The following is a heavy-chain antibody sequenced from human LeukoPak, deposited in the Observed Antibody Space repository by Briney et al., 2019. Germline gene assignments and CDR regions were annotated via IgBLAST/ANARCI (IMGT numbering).Heavy chain of an antibody. V-gene: IGHV1-69*13. J-gene: IGHJ4*02. Sequence: SVKVSCKASGYTFTSYDINWVRQAPGQGLEWMGGISPIFGTANYAQRFQGRVTITADESTTTAYMELRSLRSDDTAFYYCARRTYSSSSSLFDYWGQGTLVTVSS. D-gene: IGHD6-6*01. CDR3: ARRTYSSSSSLFDY. CDR1: GYTFTSYD. CDR2: ISPIFGTA.